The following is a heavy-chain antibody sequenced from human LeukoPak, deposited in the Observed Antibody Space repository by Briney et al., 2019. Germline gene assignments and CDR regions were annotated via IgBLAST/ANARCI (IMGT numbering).Heavy chain of an antibody. CDR2: IYPGDSDT. J-gene: IGHJ4*02. CDR1: GSSFTSYW. V-gene: IGHV5-51*01. CDR3: ARPSGYGGNFDY. Sequence: GESLKISCTCAGSSFTSYWIGWVRQMPGKGLELMGIIYPGDSDTRYSLSLQGQVHISADKSNSTAYPQWSSLKASDTAMYYCARPSGYGGNFDYWGQGTLVTVSA. D-gene: IGHD4-23*01.